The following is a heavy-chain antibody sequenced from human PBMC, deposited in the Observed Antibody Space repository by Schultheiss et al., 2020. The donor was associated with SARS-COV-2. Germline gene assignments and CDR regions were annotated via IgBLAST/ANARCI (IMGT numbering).Heavy chain of an antibody. CDR1: GGSFSGYY. CDR2: INHSGST. J-gene: IGHJ4*02. V-gene: IGHV4-34*01. D-gene: IGHD1-1*01. CDR3: ARGGGLTTDYFDY. Sequence: SETLSLTCAVYGGSFSGYYWSWIRQPPGKGLEWIGEINHSGSTNYNPSLKSRVTISVDTSKNQFSLKLSSVTAADTAVYYCARGGGLTTDYFDYWGQGTLVTVSS.